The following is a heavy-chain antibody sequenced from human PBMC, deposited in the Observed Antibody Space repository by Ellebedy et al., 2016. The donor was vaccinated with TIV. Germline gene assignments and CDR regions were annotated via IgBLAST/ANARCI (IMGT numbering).Heavy chain of an antibody. J-gene: IGHJ4*02. CDR2: INLGIGDT. CDR3: ARGYSYEFDY. Sequence: AASVKVSCKTSGYIFTTYAMHGVRQAPGHSLEWMGWINLGIGDTKYSQNFQGRLTITSDASASTVYMELSSLRSGDTAVYLCARGYSYEFDYWGQGTLVTVSS. V-gene: IGHV1-3*01. CDR1: GYIFTTYA. D-gene: IGHD5-18*01.